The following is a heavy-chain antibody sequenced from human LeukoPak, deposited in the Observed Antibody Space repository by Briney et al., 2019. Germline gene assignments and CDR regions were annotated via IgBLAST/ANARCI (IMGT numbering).Heavy chain of an antibody. CDR2: IHYSGRT. CDR3: AKETVVVPADDWFGP. J-gene: IGHJ5*02. D-gene: IGHD2-21*01. V-gene: IGHV4-59*01. Sequence: SETLSLTCSVSGGSINGDYWSWIRQTPGKGLEWIGYIHYSGRTSYNPSLKSRVTISVDTSKNQFSLRLASATAADTAVYYCAKETVVVPADDWFGPWGQGTLVTVSS. CDR1: GGSINGDY.